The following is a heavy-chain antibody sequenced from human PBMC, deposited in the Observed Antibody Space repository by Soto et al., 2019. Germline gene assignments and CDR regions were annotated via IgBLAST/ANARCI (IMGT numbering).Heavy chain of an antibody. CDR2: ISSSSYI. D-gene: IGHD6-13*01. J-gene: IGHJ6*02. V-gene: IGHV3-21*01. Sequence: LRLSCAASGFTFSSYSMNWVRQAPGKGLEWVSSISSSSYIYYADSVKGRFTISRDNAKNSLYLQMNSLRAEDTAVYYCARDPFIAAAGYYYYYGMDVWGQGTTVTVSS. CDR3: ARDPFIAAAGYYYYYGMDV. CDR1: GFTFSSYS.